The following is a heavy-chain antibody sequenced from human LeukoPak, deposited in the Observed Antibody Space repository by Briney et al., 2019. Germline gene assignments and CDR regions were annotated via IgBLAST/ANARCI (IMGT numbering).Heavy chain of an antibody. CDR3: ARGNRGMVRGTKGGNWFDP. CDR1: GGSISSSSYY. J-gene: IGHJ5*02. Sequence: SETLSLTCTVSGGSISSSSYYWGWIRQPPGTGLEWIGSIYSSGSTYYNPSLKSRVTISVDTSKNQFSLKLSSVTAADTAVYYCARGNRGMVRGTKGGNWFDPWGQGTLVTVSS. V-gene: IGHV4-39*07. D-gene: IGHD3-10*01. CDR2: IYSSGST.